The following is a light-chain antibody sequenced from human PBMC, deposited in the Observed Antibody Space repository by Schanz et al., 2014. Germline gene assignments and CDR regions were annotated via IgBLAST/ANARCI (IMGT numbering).Light chain of an antibody. J-gene: IGKJ3*01. CDR2: AAS. CDR3: QQANSFPFT. CDR1: QFLSNF. V-gene: IGKV1-12*01. Sequence: IQMTQSPSSLSASVGDRVTITCRARQFLSNFFSFSPPPPCLSPKLLIYAASTLNSGVPSRFSGSGSGTDFTLTISSLHPDDFATYFCQQANSFPFTFGPGTKVILK.